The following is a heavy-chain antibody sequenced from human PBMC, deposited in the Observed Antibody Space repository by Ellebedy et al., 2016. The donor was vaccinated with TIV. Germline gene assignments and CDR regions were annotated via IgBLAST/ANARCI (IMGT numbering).Heavy chain of an antibody. D-gene: IGHD3-10*01. CDR1: GFTFNNYW. CDR3: TRDLVYGSGSSDC. J-gene: IGHJ4*02. CDR2: INGDGSVT. V-gene: IGHV3-74*01. Sequence: GESLKISCAASGFTFNNYWMHWVRQAPGQGLVWVSRINGDGSVTNYAGSVKGRFTISRDNAKNTLYLQMNSLRADDTAIYYCTRDLVYGSGSSDCWGQGTLVTVSS.